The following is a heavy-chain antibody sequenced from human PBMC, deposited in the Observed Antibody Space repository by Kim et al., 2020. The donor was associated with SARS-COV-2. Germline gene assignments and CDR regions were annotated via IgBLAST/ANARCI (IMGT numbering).Heavy chain of an antibody. D-gene: IGHD1-26*01. Sequence: AQKLQGRVTMTTDTSTSTAYMELRSLRSDDTAVYYCARAYSGSYYGWFDPWGQGTLVTVSS. CDR3: ARAYSGSYYGWFDP. J-gene: IGHJ5*02. V-gene: IGHV1-18*01.